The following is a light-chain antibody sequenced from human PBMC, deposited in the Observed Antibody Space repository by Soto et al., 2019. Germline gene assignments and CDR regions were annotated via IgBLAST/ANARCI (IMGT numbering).Light chain of an antibody. CDR1: SSDVGVYNY. Sequence: QSALTQPASVSGSPGQSITISCTGTSSDVGVYNYVSWFQQHPGKAPKLMVYDVSNRPSGVSNRFSGSKSGNTASLTISGLQAEDEADYYCSSYTSSSSYVFGTGIKVTVL. J-gene: IGLJ1*01. CDR3: SSYTSSSSYV. V-gene: IGLV2-14*03. CDR2: DVS.